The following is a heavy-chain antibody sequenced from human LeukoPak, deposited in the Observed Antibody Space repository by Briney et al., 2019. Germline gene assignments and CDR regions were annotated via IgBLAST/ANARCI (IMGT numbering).Heavy chain of an antibody. V-gene: IGHV1-69*13. CDR1: GGTFSSYA. D-gene: IGHD5-24*01. CDR3: ARNGPSMATLGPIDY. J-gene: IGHJ4*02. CDR2: IIPIFGTA. Sequence: ASVKVSCKASGGTFSSYAISWVRQAPGQGLEWMGGIIPIFGTANYAQKSQGRVTITADESTSTAYMELSSLRSEDTAVYYCARNGPSMATLGPIDYWGQGTLVTVSS.